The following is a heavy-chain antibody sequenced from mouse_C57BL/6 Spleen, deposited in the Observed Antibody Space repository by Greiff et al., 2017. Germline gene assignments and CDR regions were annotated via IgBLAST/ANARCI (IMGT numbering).Heavy chain of an antibody. Sequence: EVQLQQSGPELVKPGASVKISCKASGYTFTDYYMNWVKQSHGKSLEWIGDINPNNGGTSYNQKFKGKATLTVDKSSSTAYMELRSLTSEDSAVYYCARPNYYGSNYFDYWGQGTTLTVSS. J-gene: IGHJ2*01. CDR1: GYTFTDYY. V-gene: IGHV1-26*01. D-gene: IGHD1-1*01. CDR3: ARPNYYGSNYFDY. CDR2: INPNNGGT.